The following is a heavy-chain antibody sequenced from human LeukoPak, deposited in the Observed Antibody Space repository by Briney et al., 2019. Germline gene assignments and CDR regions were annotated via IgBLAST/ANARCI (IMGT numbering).Heavy chain of an antibody. D-gene: IGHD1-26*01. CDR3: AKKYSTGLDP. Sequence: GGSLRLSCAASGFTFSSYWMSWVRQAPGKGLEWVANIKQDGSEKYYVDSVKGRFTISRDNAKNTLYLQMNSLRAEDTAIYYCAKKYSTGLDPWGRGTLVTVSS. V-gene: IGHV3-7*03. CDR1: GFTFSSYW. J-gene: IGHJ5*02. CDR2: IKQDGSEK.